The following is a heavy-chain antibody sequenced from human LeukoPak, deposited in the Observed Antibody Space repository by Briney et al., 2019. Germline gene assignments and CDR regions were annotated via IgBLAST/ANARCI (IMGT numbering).Heavy chain of an antibody. V-gene: IGHV3-15*01. J-gene: IGHJ5*02. CDR1: GFTFSNAW. CDR2: IKSKTDGGTT. Sequence: GGSLRLSCAASGFTFSNAWMSWVRQAPGKGLEWVGRIKSKTDGGTTDYAAPVKGRFTISRDDSKNTLYLQMNSLKTEDTAVYYSTTLYYYDSSGPPPWGQGTLVTVSS. CDR3: TTLYYYDSSGPPP. D-gene: IGHD3-22*01.